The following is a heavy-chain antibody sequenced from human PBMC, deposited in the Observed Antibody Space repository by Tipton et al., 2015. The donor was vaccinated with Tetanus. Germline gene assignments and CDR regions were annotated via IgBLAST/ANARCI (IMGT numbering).Heavy chain of an antibody. CDR3: ARDRPLAVAGTFDY. J-gene: IGHJ4*02. V-gene: IGHV1-2*02. D-gene: IGHD6-19*01. Sequence: QSGPEVKKPGASVKVSCKASGYTFTGYYMHWVRQAPGQGLEWMGWINPNSGGTNYAQKFQGRVTMTRDTSISTAYMELSRLRSDDTAVYYCARDRPLAVAGTFDYWGQGTLVTVSS. CDR1: GYTFTGYY. CDR2: INPNSGGT.